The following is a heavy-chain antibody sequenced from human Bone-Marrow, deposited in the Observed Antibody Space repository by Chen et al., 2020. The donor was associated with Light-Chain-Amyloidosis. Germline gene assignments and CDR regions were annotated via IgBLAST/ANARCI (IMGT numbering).Heavy chain of an antibody. CDR2: IYPDDSDA. CDR1: GYTFPNYW. Sequence: EVQLEQSGPEVKKPGQSLKISCTVSGYTFPNYWIGWVRQMPGKGLEWMGVIYPDDSDARYSPSFEGQVTISADKSITTAYLQWRSLKASDTAMYYCARRRDGYNFDYWGQGTLVTVSS. V-gene: IGHV5-51*01. D-gene: IGHD5-12*01. CDR3: ARRRDGYNFDY. J-gene: IGHJ4*02.